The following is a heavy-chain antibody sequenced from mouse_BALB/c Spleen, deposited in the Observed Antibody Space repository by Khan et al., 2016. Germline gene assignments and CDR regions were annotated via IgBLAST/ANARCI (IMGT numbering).Heavy chain of an antibody. V-gene: IGHV14-3*02. Sequence: VRLQQSGAELVKPGASVKLSCTASGFNIKDTYMHWVKQRPEQGLEWIGRIDPANGNTKYDPKFRDKTTITADTSSNTAYLQLSSLTSEDTAVXDSARGDPDFPMDYWGQGTSVTVSS. D-gene: IGHD2-13*01. CDR2: IDPANGNT. CDR3: ARGDPDFPMDY. J-gene: IGHJ4*01. CDR1: GFNIKDTY.